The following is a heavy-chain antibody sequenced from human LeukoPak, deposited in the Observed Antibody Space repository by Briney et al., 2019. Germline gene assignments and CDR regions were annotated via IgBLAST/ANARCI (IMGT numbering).Heavy chain of an antibody. CDR1: GGTFSSYA. CDR2: IIPIFGTA. V-gene: IGHV1-69*13. Sequence: GASVKVSCKASGGTFSSYAISWVRQAPGQGLEWMGGIIPIFGTANYAQKFQGRVTITADESTSTAYMEQSSLRSEDTAVYYGARENYYDSSGYYYPEFDYWGQGTLVTGSS. CDR3: ARENYYDSSGYYYPEFDY. J-gene: IGHJ4*02. D-gene: IGHD3-22*01.